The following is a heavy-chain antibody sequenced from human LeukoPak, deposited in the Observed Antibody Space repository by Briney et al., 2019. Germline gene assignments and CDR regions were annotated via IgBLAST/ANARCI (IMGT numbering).Heavy chain of an antibody. D-gene: IGHD3-16*02. CDR3: ARVKITFGGVIGPGYFDY. CDR1: GGSISSGGYY. Sequence: SETLSLTCTVSGGSISSGGYYWSWIRQHPGKGLEWIGYIYYSGSTYYNPSLKSRVTISVDTSKNQFSLKLSSVTAADTAVYYCARVKITFGGVIGPGYFDYWGQGTLVTVSS. J-gene: IGHJ4*02. V-gene: IGHV4-31*03. CDR2: IYYSGST.